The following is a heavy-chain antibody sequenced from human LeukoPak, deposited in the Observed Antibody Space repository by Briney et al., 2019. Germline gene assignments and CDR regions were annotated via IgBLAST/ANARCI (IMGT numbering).Heavy chain of an antibody. J-gene: IGHJ4*02. V-gene: IGHV3-30*04. Sequence: GGSLRLSREASGFIFDNHAFHWVRQAPGKGLEWVAVISYDGSNKYQARSVKGRFTISRDNSKNTLYLQMNSLRPEDTAVYYCARDPSPNRRDYFDYWGRGMLVTVSS. D-gene: IGHD1-14*01. CDR1: GFIFDNHA. CDR3: ARDPSPNRRDYFDY. CDR2: ISYDGSNK.